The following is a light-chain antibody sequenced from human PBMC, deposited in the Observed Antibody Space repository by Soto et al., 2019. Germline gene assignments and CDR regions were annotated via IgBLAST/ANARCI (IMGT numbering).Light chain of an antibody. CDR2: GAS. V-gene: IGKV3-15*01. CDR3: QQYDNWPPT. CDR1: QSVITS. Sequence: EVVMTQSPATLSVSPGERATLSCRASQSVITSLAWYQQKPGQAPRLLVYGASTRATGIAARFSGSGSATEFTLTISSLQSEDSAVYWCQQYDNWPPTFGQGTKVEIK. J-gene: IGKJ1*01.